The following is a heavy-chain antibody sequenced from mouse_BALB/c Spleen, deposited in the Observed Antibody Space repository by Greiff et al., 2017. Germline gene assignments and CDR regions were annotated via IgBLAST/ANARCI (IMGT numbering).Heavy chain of an antibody. V-gene: IGHV1-69*02. CDR1: GYTFTSYW. Sequence: VQLQQPGAELVKPGASVKLSCKASGYTFTSYWMHWVKQRPGQGLEWIGEIDPSDSYTNYNQKFKGKATLTVDKSSSTAYMQLSSLTSEDSAVYYCATYYGSSPWFAYWGLGTLVTVSA. D-gene: IGHD1-1*01. J-gene: IGHJ3*01. CDR3: ATYYGSSPWFAY. CDR2: IDPSDSYT.